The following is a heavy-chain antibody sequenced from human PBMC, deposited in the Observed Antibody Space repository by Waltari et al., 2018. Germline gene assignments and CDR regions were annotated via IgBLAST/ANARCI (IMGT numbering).Heavy chain of an antibody. J-gene: IGHJ4*02. D-gene: IGHD1-1*01. CDR1: GYSFNNYW. CDR2: VRPDNSDT. V-gene: IGHV5-51*01. CDR3: ARQTEDDNGDD. Sequence: QLVQSGTEVKKPGESLKISCKTSGYSFNNYWIGWVRQMPGKGLEWMGIVRPDNSDTRYSPAFRGQVTISADKSISIAYLRWRSLKAADTAIYDCARQTEDDNGDDWGQGTLVTVSS.